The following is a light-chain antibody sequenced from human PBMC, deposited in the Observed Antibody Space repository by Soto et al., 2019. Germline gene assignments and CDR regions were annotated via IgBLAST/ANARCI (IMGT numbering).Light chain of an antibody. Sequence: DLPMIQSPSFVSASVGDRVTITCRASQGISSWLSWYQHKPGRAPKLLIHAASNLESGVPSRFSGSGSGTDFTLTISSLQPEDFATSYCQQTTSFPLTFGGGTKVEIK. V-gene: IGKV1-12*01. CDR2: AAS. J-gene: IGKJ4*01. CDR1: QGISSW. CDR3: QQTTSFPLT.